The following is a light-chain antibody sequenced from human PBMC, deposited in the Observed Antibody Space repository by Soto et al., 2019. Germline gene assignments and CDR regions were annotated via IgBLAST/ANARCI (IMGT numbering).Light chain of an antibody. J-gene: IGLJ1*01. V-gene: IGLV3-21*04. CDR3: QVWDIMTDNYV. Sequence: SYELTQSPSVSVAPEKTATITCGGNNIGNKRVHWYRQKPGQAPVLLISYDSDRPSGIPERFSGYNSGNTATLTISRVEAGDEADYYCQVWDIMTDNYVFGSGTKLTVL. CDR2: YDS. CDR1: NIGNKR.